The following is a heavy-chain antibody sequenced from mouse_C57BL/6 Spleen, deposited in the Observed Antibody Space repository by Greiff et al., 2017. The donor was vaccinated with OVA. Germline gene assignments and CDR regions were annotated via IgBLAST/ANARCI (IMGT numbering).Heavy chain of an antibody. D-gene: IGHD1-1*01. CDR3: ARTGIYYGSREALFAY. Sequence: QVQLQQSGAELVKPGASVKLSCKASGYTFTSYWMQWVKQRPGQGLEWIGEIDPSDSYTNYNQKFKGKATLTVDTSSSTAYMQLSSLTSEDSAVYYCARTGIYYGSREALFAYWGQGTLVTVSA. J-gene: IGHJ3*01. CDR2: IDPSDSYT. CDR1: GYTFTSYW. V-gene: IGHV1-50*01.